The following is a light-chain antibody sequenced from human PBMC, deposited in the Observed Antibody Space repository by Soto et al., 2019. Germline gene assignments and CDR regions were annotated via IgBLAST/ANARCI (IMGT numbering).Light chain of an antibody. Sequence: QSALTQPASVSGSPGQSITISCTGTSSDIGGYNYVSWYQQHPDKAPKLMIYEVSKRPSGVSDRFSGSKSGNTASLTISGLQAEDEADYYCCSYGGSNYVFGGGTKLTVL. V-gene: IGLV2-14*01. CDR2: EVS. CDR1: SSDIGGYNY. CDR3: CSYGGSNYV. J-gene: IGLJ1*01.